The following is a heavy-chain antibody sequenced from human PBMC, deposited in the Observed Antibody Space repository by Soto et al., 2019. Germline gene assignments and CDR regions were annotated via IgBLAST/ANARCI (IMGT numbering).Heavy chain of an antibody. CDR2: IYYSGST. D-gene: IGHD6-19*01. CDR3: AKSRLEQYFFDY. V-gene: IGHV4-31*03. Sequence: SETLSLTCTVSGGSTSRGCYYWSWIRQHPGKGLEWIGYIYYSGSTYYNPSLKSRVTISVDTSKNQFSVKLSSVTAADTAVYFCAKSRLEQYFFDYWGQGTLVTVSS. J-gene: IGHJ4*02. CDR1: GGSTSRGCYY.